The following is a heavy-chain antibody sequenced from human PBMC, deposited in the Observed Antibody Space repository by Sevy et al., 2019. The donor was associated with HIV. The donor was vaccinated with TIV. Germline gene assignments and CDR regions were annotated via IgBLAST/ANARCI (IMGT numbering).Heavy chain of an antibody. J-gene: IGHJ4*02. CDR1: GFSFSNYW. V-gene: IGHV3-74*01. CDR2: INGDSNAT. Sequence: GGSLRLSCAASGFSFSNYWMHWVRQAPGKGLVWVSRINGDSNATTYADSVKGRFTNSRDNAKNTLYLQMIRLRAEDTAVYYCARVWGACTSTTCYVFEYWGQGTLVTVSS. D-gene: IGHD2-2*01. CDR3: ARVWGACTSTTCYVFEY.